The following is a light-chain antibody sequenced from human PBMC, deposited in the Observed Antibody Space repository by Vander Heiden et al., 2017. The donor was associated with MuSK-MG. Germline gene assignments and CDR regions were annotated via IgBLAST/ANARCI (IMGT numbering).Light chain of an antibody. J-gene: IGLJ1*01. CDR3: CSYAGSHTYV. Sequence: QSALTQPASVSGSPGQAITISCTGTSSDVGSYNLVSWYQQHPGKDPKLMIYEVSTRPSGVSNRFSGSKSGNTASLTISGLQAEDEADYYCCSYAGSHTYVFGTGTKVTVL. CDR2: EVS. V-gene: IGLV2-23*02. CDR1: SSDVGSYNL.